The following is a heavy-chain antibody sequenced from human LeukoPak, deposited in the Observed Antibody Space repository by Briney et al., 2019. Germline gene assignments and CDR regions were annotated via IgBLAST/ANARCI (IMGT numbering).Heavy chain of an antibody. D-gene: IGHD2-2*02. CDR2: INPNSGGT. CDR1: GYTFTGYY. V-gene: IGHV1-2*02. J-gene: IGHJ4*02. CDR3: ARVAIPGTETFDY. Sequence: GARVKVSCKTSGYTFTGYYMHWVRQAPGQGLEWMGWINPNSGGTNYAQKFQGRVTMTRDTSITAVYMELSRLRSDDTAVYYCARVAIPGTETFDYWGQGTPVTVSS.